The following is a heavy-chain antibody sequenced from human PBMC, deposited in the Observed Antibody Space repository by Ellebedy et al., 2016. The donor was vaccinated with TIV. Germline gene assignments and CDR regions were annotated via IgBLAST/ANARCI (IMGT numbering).Heavy chain of an antibody. D-gene: IGHD2-21*02. Sequence: GGSLRLSCAASGFTFSSYGMHWVRQAPGKGLEWVAVISYDGSNKYYADSVKGRFTISRDNSKNTLYLQMNSLRAEDTAVYYCARENIVRHIVVVTAIPGLAFDIWGQGTMVTVSS. CDR3: ARENIVRHIVVVTAIPGLAFDI. CDR2: ISYDGSNK. J-gene: IGHJ3*02. V-gene: IGHV3-30*03. CDR1: GFTFSSYG.